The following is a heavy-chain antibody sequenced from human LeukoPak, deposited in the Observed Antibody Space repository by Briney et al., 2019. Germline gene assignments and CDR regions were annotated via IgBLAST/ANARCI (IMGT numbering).Heavy chain of an antibody. D-gene: IGHD6-19*01. CDR3: AGDRDSGWLFYYGMDV. CDR1: GFTFSIYS. Sequence: GGSLRLSCAASGFTFSIYSMNWVRQPPGKGLEWGSYISSSSTSIYYADSVKGRFTISRDNAKSSVYLQMNRLRADDTALYYCAGDRDSGWLFYYGMDVWGQGTTVTVSS. V-gene: IGHV3-48*04. CDR2: ISSSSTSI. J-gene: IGHJ6*02.